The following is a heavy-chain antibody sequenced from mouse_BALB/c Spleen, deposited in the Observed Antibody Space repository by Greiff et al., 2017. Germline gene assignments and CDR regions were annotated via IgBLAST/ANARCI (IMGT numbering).Heavy chain of an antibody. V-gene: IGHV1S132*01. J-gene: IGHJ3*01. CDR2: IFPGTGTT. CDR3: ARSGQFAY. Sequence: QVQLQHSGAELVKPGASVKLSCKTSGYTFTSYWIQWVKQRPGQGLGWIGEIFPGTGTTYYNEKFKGKATLTIDTSSSTAYMLLSSLTSEDTAVYFCARSGQFAYWGQGTLVTVSA. D-gene: IGHD3-1*01. CDR1: GYTFTSYW.